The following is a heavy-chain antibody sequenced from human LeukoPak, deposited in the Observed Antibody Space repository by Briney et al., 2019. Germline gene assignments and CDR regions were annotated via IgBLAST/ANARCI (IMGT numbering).Heavy chain of an antibody. CDR1: GFTFSDYG. CDR2: IKSKTDGGTT. J-gene: IGHJ4*02. D-gene: IGHD4-17*01. Sequence: NPGGSLRLSCAASGFTFSDYGMTWVRQAPGKGLEWVGRIKSKTDGGTTDYAAPVKGRFTISRDDSKNTLYLQMNSLKTEDTAVYYCTTDIDYGDYAAVGDTDYWGQGTLVTVSS. V-gene: IGHV3-15*01. CDR3: TTDIDYGDYAAVGDTDY.